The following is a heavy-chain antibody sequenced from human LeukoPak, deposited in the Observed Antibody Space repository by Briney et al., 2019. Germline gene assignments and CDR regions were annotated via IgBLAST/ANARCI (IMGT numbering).Heavy chain of an antibody. J-gene: IGHJ3*02. D-gene: IGHD3-10*01. CDR3: ARVVSWGSGIRGAFDI. CDR2: IYYSGST. Sequence: TSETLSLTCTVSGGSISSYYWSWIRQPPGKGLEWIGYIYYSGSTNYNPSLKSRVTISVDTSKNQFSLKLSSVTAADTAVYYCARVVSWGSGIRGAFDIWGQGTMVTVSS. V-gene: IGHV4-59*12. CDR1: GGSISSYY.